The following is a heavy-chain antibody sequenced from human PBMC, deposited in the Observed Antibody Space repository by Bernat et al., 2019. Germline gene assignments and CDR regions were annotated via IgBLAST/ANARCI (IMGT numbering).Heavy chain of an antibody. CDR2: SYYSGST. D-gene: IGHD5-18*01. J-gene: IGHJ3*02. CDR1: GGSISSYY. V-gene: IGHV4-59*01. Sequence: QVQLQESGPGLVKLSETLSLTCTVSGGSISSYYWSWIRQPPGKGLEWIGYSYYSGSTNYNPSLKSRVTISVDTSKNQFSLKLSSVTAADTAVYYCARDGGGYSYGRMEAFDIWGQGTMVTVSS. CDR3: ARDGGGYSYGRMEAFDI.